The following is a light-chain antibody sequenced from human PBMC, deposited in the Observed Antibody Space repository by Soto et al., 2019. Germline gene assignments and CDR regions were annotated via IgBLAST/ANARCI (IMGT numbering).Light chain of an antibody. CDR2: GAS. Sequence: DIVLTQSPGTLSLSPGERAPLFCRASQSVSSSYLAWYQQKPGQAPRLLIYGASNRATGIPDRFSGSGSGTDFTLTISRLEPEDFAVYYCQQYGSSGTFGQGTRWIS. CDR3: QQYGSSGT. V-gene: IGKV3-20*01. J-gene: IGKJ1*01. CDR1: QSVSSSY.